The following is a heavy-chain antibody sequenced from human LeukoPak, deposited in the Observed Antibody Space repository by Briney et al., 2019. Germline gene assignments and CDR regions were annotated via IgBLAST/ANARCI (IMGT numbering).Heavy chain of an antibody. Sequence: GGTLRLSCAASGFTFSVYGMSWVRQAPGKGLEWVSAISGSAGNTYYADFVKGRFTISRDNSKNTLYLQMNSLRAEDTAVYYCAKDYEPLVGVHRWGDWFDPWGQGTLVTVSS. CDR3: AKDYEPLVGVHRWGDWFDP. D-gene: IGHD1-26*01. J-gene: IGHJ5*02. CDR2: ISGSAGNT. V-gene: IGHV3-23*01. CDR1: GFTFSVYG.